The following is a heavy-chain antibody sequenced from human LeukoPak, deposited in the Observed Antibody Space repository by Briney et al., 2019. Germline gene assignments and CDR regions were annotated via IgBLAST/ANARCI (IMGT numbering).Heavy chain of an antibody. CDR3: ASSRDGYNYGDY. CDR2: IYTSGST. V-gene: IGHV4-4*07. CDR1: TPFISSYY. J-gene: IGHJ4*02. Sequence: TLSLTSPLATPFISSYYWSCIRQPDRNVMEWIGRIYTSGSTNYNPSLKSRVTMSVDTSKNQFSLKLSSVTAADTAVYYCASSRDGYNYGDYWGQGTLVTVSS. D-gene: IGHD5-24*01.